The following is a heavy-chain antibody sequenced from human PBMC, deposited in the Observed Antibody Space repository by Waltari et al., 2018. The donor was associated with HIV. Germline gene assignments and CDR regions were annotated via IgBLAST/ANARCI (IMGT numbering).Heavy chain of an antibody. CDR3: AKTPLPMVRGVIGYFDY. V-gene: IGHV3-30*18. CDR1: GFTFSSYG. D-gene: IGHD3-10*01. Sequence: QVQLVESGGGVVQPGRSLRLSCAASGFTFSSYGMHGVCQAPGKGLEWVAVISYDGSNKYYADSVKGRFTISRDNSKNTLYLQMNSLRAEDTAVYYCAKTPLPMVRGVIGYFDYWGQGTLVTVSS. CDR2: ISYDGSNK. J-gene: IGHJ4*02.